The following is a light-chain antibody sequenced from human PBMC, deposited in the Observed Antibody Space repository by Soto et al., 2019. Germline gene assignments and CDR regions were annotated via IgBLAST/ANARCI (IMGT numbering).Light chain of an antibody. J-gene: IGKJ2*01. CDR1: QSGSSK. Sequence: EIVMTQSPATLSVSPGERATLSCRASQSGSSKLVWYQQKPGQAPRLLIYGASTRATGIPARFSGSGSGTEFNLIISSLQSEDFAVYYCQQYYNWPTFGQGTKLEIK. V-gene: IGKV3-15*01. CDR2: GAS. CDR3: QQYYNWPT.